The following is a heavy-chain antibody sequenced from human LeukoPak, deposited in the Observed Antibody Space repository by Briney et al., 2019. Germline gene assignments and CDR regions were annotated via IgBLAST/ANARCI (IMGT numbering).Heavy chain of an antibody. J-gene: IGHJ4*02. CDR3: AGRVCSSTSCYSPYDY. V-gene: IGHV1-2*02. CDR1: GYTFTGYY. Sequence: ASVKVSCKASGYTFTGYYMHWVRQAPGQGLEWMGWINPNSGGTNYAQKFQGRLTMTRDTSISPAYMELSRLRSDDTAVYYCAGRVCSSTSCYSPYDYWGQGTLVTVSS. CDR2: INPNSGGT. D-gene: IGHD2-2*02.